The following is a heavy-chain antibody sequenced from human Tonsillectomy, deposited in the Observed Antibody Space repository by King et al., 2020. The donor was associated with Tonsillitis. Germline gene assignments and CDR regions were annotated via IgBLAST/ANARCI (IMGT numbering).Heavy chain of an antibody. J-gene: IGHJ4*02. Sequence: QVQLVESGAEVKKPGASVKVSCTASGYTFISNEIHWVRQAPGQGLEWMGWMNPNGGATGYAQKFQGRVTMTGDTSKTTVYMEVRSLRSQDTAIYYCARVRPDGSQWYSYFDYWGQGTLVTVSS. V-gene: IGHV1-8*01. D-gene: IGHD1-26*01. CDR3: ARVRPDGSQWYSYFDY. CDR1: GYTFISNE. CDR2: MNPNGGAT.